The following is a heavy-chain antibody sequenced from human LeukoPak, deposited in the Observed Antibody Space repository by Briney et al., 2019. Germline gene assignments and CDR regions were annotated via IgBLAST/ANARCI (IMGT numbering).Heavy chain of an antibody. Sequence: SETLSLTCAVSADSISSGYYWGWIRQPPGKGLEWIGNIYHSGSTSYNPSLKSRVTISVDTSKNQFSLKVSSVTAADTAVYYCARRITGTTARLSYIDVWGKGTTVTVSS. CDR1: ADSISSGYY. D-gene: IGHD1-7*01. CDR3: ARRITGTTARLSYIDV. V-gene: IGHV4-38-2*01. CDR2: IYHSGST. J-gene: IGHJ6*03.